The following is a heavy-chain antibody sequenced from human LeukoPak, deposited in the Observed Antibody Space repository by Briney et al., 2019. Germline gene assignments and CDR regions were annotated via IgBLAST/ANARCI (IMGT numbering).Heavy chain of an antibody. Sequence: GGSLRLSCEASGFTFSSYIMTWVRQAPGKGLEWVSTIKGSAEATFYADSVKDRFTISRDNSKNTLYLQMNSLRAEDTAVYYCAKGVAVASPYYFDYWGQGTLVTVSS. V-gene: IGHV3-23*01. CDR2: IKGSAEAT. J-gene: IGHJ4*02. D-gene: IGHD6-19*01. CDR1: GFTFSSYI. CDR3: AKGVAVASPYYFDY.